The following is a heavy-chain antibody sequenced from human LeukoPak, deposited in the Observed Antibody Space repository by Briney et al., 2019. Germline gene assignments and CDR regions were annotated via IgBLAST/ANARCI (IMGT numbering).Heavy chain of an antibody. D-gene: IGHD6-19*01. CDR1: GFSFSDYA. Sequence: GGSLRLSCAASGFSFSDYAIYWVRQTPGKGLEWVAFIRYDGGNKIYADSVKGRFTISRDNAKKSVYLQINSLRAEDTAVYYCARGSTYSSGWYTGFDYWGQGTLVTVSS. J-gene: IGHJ4*02. CDR2: IRYDGGNK. CDR3: ARGSTYSSGWYTGFDY. V-gene: IGHV3-30*02.